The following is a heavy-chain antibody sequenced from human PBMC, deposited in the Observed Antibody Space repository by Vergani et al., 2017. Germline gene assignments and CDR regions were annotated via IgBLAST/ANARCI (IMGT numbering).Heavy chain of an antibody. V-gene: IGHV3-21*04. CDR2: ISSSSSYT. Sequence: EVQLVESGGGLVKPGGSLRLSCAASGFTFSSYSMNWVRQAPGKGLEWVSSISSSSSYTNYADSVKGRFTISRDNSKNTLYLQMNSLRAEDTAVYYCSRGSRGSIDYWGQGTLVTVSS. D-gene: IGHD2/OR15-2a*01. CDR3: SRGSRGSIDY. CDR1: GFTFSSYS. J-gene: IGHJ4*02.